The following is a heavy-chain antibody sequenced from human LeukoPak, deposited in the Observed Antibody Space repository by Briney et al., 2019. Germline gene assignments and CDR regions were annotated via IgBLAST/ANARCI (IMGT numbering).Heavy chain of an antibody. CDR3: ARVPSHWSLYFDD. CDR2: IYPGDSDT. Sequence: GESLKISCKGSGHTFTSYWIGWVRQMPEKGLEWVGIIYPGDSDTRYSPSFQGQVTLSADKSISTAYLQWSSLKASDTAMYYCARVPSHWSLYFDDWGQGTLVTVSS. CDR1: GHTFTSYW. D-gene: IGHD2-8*02. J-gene: IGHJ4*02. V-gene: IGHV5-51*01.